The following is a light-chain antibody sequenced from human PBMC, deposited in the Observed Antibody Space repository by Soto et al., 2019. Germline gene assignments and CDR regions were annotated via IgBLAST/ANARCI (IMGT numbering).Light chain of an antibody. CDR1: QSVSSSY. Sequence: EIVLTQSPGTLSLSPGERATLSCRASQSVSSSYLAWYQQKPGQAPRLLIYGASSRATGIPDRFSGSGSGTEFSLTISRLEPEDFAVYYCLQYDSSLWTFGQGTKVDIK. CDR2: GAS. V-gene: IGKV3-20*01. CDR3: LQYDSSLWT. J-gene: IGKJ1*01.